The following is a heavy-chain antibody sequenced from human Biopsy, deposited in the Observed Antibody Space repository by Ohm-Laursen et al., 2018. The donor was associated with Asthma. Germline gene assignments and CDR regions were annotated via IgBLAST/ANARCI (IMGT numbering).Heavy chain of an antibody. V-gene: IGHV4-4*03. CDR2: FFHTGSA. D-gene: IGHD7-27*01. CDR3: ARHWDWGSFFDY. CDR1: GGSINSSTW. Sequence: PGTLSLTCTVSGGSINSSTWWSWVRRPPGKGLEWIGEFFHTGSAYHNPSLKSRVTISVDTSKNHFSLKLSSVTAADTAVYYCARHWDWGSFFDYWGQGTPVTVSS. J-gene: IGHJ4*02.